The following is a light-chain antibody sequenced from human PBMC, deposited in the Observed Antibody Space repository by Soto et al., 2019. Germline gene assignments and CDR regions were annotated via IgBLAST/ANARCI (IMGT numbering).Light chain of an antibody. CDR3: QHYNNWTLT. J-gene: IGKJ4*01. CDR1: QSVSSN. V-gene: IGKV3-15*01. CDR2: SAS. Sequence: DIVMTQSPATLSVSPGDRATISCRASQSVSSNLAWYQQKPGQAPRLLIYSASIRATGIPARFSGSGSGTEFTLTISSLQSEDFAVYYCQHYNNWTLTFGGGTKVEIK.